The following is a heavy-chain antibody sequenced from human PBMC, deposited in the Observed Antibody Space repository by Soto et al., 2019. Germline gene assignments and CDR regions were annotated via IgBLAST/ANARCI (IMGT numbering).Heavy chain of an antibody. V-gene: IGHV1-18*01. CDR1: GYTFTSFG. CDR2: ISGYNGNT. CDR3: ARGSDKVDY. Sequence: ASVKVSCKASGYTFTSFGINWVRQAPRQGLEWMGWISGYNGNTNYPQKLQGRVTMTTDTSTSTAYMELRSLRSDDTAVYYCARGSDKVDYWGQGTLVTVSS. J-gene: IGHJ4*02. D-gene: IGHD3-3*01.